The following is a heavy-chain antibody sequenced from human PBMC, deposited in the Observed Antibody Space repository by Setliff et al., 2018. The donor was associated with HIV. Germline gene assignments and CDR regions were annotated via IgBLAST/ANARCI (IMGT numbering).Heavy chain of an antibody. CDR2: IFYSVNT. V-gene: IGHV4-59*08. J-gene: IGHJ5*02. CDR3: ARLAREEYCRGRTCYPNWFGP. Sequence: LSLTCTVSGGSIRTYYWSWIRQPPGKGLEWIGYIFYSVNTNYNPSLKGRVTISVDTSKNQFSLKLSSVTAADTAVYYCARLAREEYCRGRTCYPNWFGPWGPGTLVTVSS. CDR1: GGSIRTYY. D-gene: IGHD2-15*01.